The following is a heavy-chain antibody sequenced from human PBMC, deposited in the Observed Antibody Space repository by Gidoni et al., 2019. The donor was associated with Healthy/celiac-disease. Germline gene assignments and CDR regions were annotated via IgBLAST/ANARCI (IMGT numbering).Heavy chain of an antibody. CDR2: ISSSGSTI. V-gene: IGHV3-11*01. CDR3: ARSPYDSSGYAIYYYYGMDV. CDR1: GFTFSDYY. J-gene: IGHJ6*02. D-gene: IGHD3-22*01. Sequence: QVQLVESGGGLVKPGGSLRLSCADSGFTFSDYYMRWIRQAPGKGLEWVSYISSSGSTIYYADSVKGRFTISRDNAKNSLYLQMNSLRAEDTAVYYCARSPYDSSGYAIYYYYGMDVWGQGTTVTVSS.